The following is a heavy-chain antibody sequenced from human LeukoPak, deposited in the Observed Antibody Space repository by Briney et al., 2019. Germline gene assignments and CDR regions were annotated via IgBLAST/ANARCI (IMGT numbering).Heavy chain of an antibody. CDR3: AKGRSIDGGLADGGDY. CDR1: GFTFDDYA. Sequence: GGSLRLSCAASGFTFDDYAMHWVRQAPGKGLEWVSGITWNGGYMGYADSVKGRFTISRDNAKNSLYLQMNSLRAEDTALCYCAKGRSIDGGLADGGDYWGQGTLVTVSS. V-gene: IGHV3-9*01. J-gene: IGHJ4*02. CDR2: ITWNGGYM. D-gene: IGHD3-16*01.